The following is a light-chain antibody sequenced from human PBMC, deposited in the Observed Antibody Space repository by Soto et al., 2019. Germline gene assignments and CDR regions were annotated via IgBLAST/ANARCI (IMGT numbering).Light chain of an antibody. Sequence: EIVLTQSPATLSLSPGERATLSCRASQSVSSYVAWYQQKPGQAPRLLIYDASNSATGIPARFSGSGSGTDFSLTISILEPEDFAVYYCQQRSNWPLTFGGGTKVDIK. J-gene: IGKJ4*01. CDR3: QQRSNWPLT. CDR1: QSVSSY. V-gene: IGKV3-11*01. CDR2: DAS.